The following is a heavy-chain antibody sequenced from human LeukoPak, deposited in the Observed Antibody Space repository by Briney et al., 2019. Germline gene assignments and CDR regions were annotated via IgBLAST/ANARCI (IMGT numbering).Heavy chain of an antibody. CDR3: TRDGGSFCDFDY. J-gene: IGHJ4*02. V-gene: IGHV3-64*02. Sequence: GGSLRLSCVASGFSFRNYAIHWVRQAPGKGPEYVSVINTDGRITYYADSVKGRFTISRDNSKNTVYLQMGSLRGEDMAVYYCTRDGGSFCDFDYWGQGALVTVSS. CDR1: GFSFRNYA. D-gene: IGHD1-26*01. CDR2: INTDGRIT.